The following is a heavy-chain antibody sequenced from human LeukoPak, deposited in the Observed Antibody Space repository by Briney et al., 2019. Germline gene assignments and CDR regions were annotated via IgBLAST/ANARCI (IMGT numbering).Heavy chain of an antibody. D-gene: IGHD4-23*01. CDR3: ARGRDYGGNVDAFDI. CDR1: GYTSTSYG. Sequence: ASVKVSCKASGYTSTSYGISWVRQAPGQGLEWMGWISAYNGNTNYAQKLQGRVTMTTDTSTSTAYMELRSLRSDDTAVYYCARGRDYGGNVDAFDIWGQGTMVTVSS. J-gene: IGHJ3*02. CDR2: ISAYNGNT. V-gene: IGHV1-18*01.